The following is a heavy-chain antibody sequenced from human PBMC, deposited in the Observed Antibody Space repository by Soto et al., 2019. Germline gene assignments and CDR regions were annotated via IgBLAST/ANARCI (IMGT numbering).Heavy chain of an antibody. CDR2: ISSSSSVI. Sequence: GESLKISCATSGFILSDCAMNWVRQAPGKGLEWVSYISSSSSVIDYADSVKGRFTVSRDNARNSLYLQMNSLRAEDTAVYYCARDLSWGSNWYYYMDVWGKGTTVTVS. D-gene: IGHD7-27*01. CDR1: GFILSDCA. J-gene: IGHJ6*03. CDR3: ARDLSWGSNWYYYMDV. V-gene: IGHV3-48*01.